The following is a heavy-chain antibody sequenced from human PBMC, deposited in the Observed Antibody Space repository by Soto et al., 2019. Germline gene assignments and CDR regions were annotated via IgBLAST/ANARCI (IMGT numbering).Heavy chain of an antibody. CDR3: ARDSGSYYWYFDL. J-gene: IGHJ2*01. CDR1: GFTVSSNY. Sequence: GGSLRPSCAASGFTVSSNYMSWVRQAPGKGLEWVSVIYSGGSTYYADSVKGRFTISRHNSKNTLYLQMNSLRAEDTAVYYCARDSGSYYWYFDLWGRGTLVTVSS. CDR2: IYSGGST. V-gene: IGHV3-53*04. D-gene: IGHD1-26*01.